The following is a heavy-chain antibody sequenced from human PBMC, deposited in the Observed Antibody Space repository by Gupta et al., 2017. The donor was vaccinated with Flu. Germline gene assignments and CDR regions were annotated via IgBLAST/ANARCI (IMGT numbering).Heavy chain of an antibody. CDR3: ASAVYLGSDPADY. V-gene: IGHV3-21*01. CDR1: GFTFSTYS. J-gene: IGHJ4*02. CDR2: ISSSRSYI. Sequence: EVQLVESGGGLVKPGGSLRLCCAASGFTFSTYSMKWVRQAPGKGLEWVSSISSSRSYIYYVDSVKGRFTISRDNAKNSLYLQMTSLSAEDTAVYYCASAVYLGSDPADYWGQGTLVTVSS. D-gene: IGHD2-8*01.